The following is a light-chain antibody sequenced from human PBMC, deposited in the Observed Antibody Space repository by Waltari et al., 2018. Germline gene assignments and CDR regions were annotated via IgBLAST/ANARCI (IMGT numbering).Light chain of an antibody. CDR1: SSDVGSYNL. J-gene: IGLJ1*01. V-gene: IGLV2-23*01. CDR3: CSYAGSSTLL. CDR2: EVS. Sequence: QSALTQPASVSGSPGQSITISCTGTSSDVGSYNLVPWYQQHPSKAPKLRIYEVSMLPYGVSDRFYVSKSGNTASLTLSGLQAEDEADYYCCSYAGSSTLLFGTGTKVTVL.